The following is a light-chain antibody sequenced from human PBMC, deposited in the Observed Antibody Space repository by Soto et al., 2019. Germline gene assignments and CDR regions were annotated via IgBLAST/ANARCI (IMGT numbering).Light chain of an antibody. CDR3: QQSYSTPMYT. J-gene: IGKJ2*01. CDR1: QSISSY. Sequence: DIQMTQSPSSLSASVGDRVTITCRARQSISSYLNWYQQKPGKAPKLLIYAAASLQSGVPSRFSGNGSATDFTLTIISLQHEDFATYYCQQSYSTPMYTFGQGTGQEIK. CDR2: AAA. V-gene: IGKV1-39*01.